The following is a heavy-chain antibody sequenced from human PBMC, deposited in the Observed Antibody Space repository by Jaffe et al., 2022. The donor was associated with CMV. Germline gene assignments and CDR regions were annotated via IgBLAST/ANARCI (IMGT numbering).Heavy chain of an antibody. J-gene: IGHJ4*02. CDR2: INHSGST. CDR3: ARSRPYYYGSGSQAFDY. V-gene: IGHV4-34*01. Sequence: QVQLQQWGAGLLKPSETLSLTCAVYGGSFSGYYWSWIRQPPGKGLEWIGEINHSGSTNYNPSLKSRVTISVDTSKNQFSLKLSSVTAADTAVYYCARSRPYYYGSGSQAFDYWGQGTLVTVSS. CDR1: GGSFSGYY. D-gene: IGHD3-10*01.